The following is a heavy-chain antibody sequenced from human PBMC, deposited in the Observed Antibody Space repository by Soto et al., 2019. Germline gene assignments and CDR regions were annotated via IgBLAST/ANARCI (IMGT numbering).Heavy chain of an antibody. Sequence: VASVKVSCKASGYTFTGFGFYLHWVRQAPGQGLESVGWINPHSGGTHSAQKFQGRVTMTRDASISTAYMDLSRLTSDDTALYYCRVTGVSEVDYWGQGTLVTVSS. CDR1: GYTFTGFGFY. CDR3: RVTGVSEVDY. CDR2: INPHSGGT. J-gene: IGHJ4*02. D-gene: IGHD2-8*01. V-gene: IGHV1-2*02.